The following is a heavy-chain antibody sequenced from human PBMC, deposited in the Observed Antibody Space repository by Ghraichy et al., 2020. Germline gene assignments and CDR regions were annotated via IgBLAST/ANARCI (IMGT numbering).Heavy chain of an antibody. J-gene: IGHJ4*02. CDR3: ARHGGSYYNS. Sequence: SQTPSLTCAISGDSVSSSIAAWNWIRQSPSRGLEWLGRTYYRSKWYNDYAVSVRGRITINPDTSKNQFSLQLNSVTPEDTAVYYCARHGGSYYNSWGQGTLVTVSS. V-gene: IGHV6-1*01. CDR2: TYYRSKWYN. D-gene: IGHD1-26*01. CDR1: GDSVSSSIAA.